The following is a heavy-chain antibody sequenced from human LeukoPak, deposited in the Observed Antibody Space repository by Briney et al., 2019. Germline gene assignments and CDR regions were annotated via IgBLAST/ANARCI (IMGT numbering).Heavy chain of an antibody. CDR1: GFTFSSYW. D-gene: IGHD6-19*01. J-gene: IGHJ4*02. Sequence: GGSLRLSCAASGFTFSSYWMHWVRQAPGKGLVWVSRINTDGSSTIYADSVRGRFTISRDNAKNTLYLQMNSLRAEDTAVYYCARERSGWLFDYWGQGTLVTVSS. V-gene: IGHV3-74*01. CDR2: INTDGSST. CDR3: ARERSGWLFDY.